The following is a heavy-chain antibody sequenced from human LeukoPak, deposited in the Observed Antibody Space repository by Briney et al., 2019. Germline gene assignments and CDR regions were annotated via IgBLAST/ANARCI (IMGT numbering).Heavy chain of an antibody. CDR2: MNPGSGKT. Sequence: GASVKVSCKASGYTFTSYDINWVQQATGQGLEWVGWMNPGSGKTGYAQKFQGRVTITASTSTSTGYMELSSLTSEDTAVYYCARYRSAAYYFEYWGQGTLVTVSS. D-gene: IGHD4-11*01. CDR1: GYTFTSYD. V-gene: IGHV1-8*03. J-gene: IGHJ4*02. CDR3: ARYRSAAYYFEY.